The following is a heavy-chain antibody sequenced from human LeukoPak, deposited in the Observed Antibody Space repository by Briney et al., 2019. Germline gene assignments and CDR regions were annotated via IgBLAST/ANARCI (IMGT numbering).Heavy chain of an antibody. D-gene: IGHD6-19*01. CDR2: INTHSGFI. J-gene: IGHJ4*02. CDR3: ARDLPTVAETRLFDY. Sequence: PGGSLRLSCAASGFNFNNYAMNWVRQAPGKGLEWVSSINTHSGFIYYADSVKGRFTISRDNAKNSLYLQMNSLRAEDTAVYYCARDLPTVAETRLFDYWGQGTLVTVSS. V-gene: IGHV3-21*01. CDR1: GFNFNNYA.